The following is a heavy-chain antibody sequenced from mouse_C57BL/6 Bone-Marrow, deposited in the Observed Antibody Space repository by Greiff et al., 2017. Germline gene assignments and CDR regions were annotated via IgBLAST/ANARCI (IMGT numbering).Heavy chain of an antibody. J-gene: IGHJ4*01. CDR3: ASYYYGSSFPYAMDY. Sequence: VQLKESGPGLVQPSQSLSITCTVSGFSLTSYGVHWVRQSPGKGLEWLGVIWSGGSTDYNAAFISRLSISKDNSKSQVFFKMNSLQADDTAIYYCASYYYGSSFPYAMDYWGQGTSVTVSS. V-gene: IGHV2-2*01. CDR1: GFSLTSYG. D-gene: IGHD1-1*01. CDR2: IWSGGST.